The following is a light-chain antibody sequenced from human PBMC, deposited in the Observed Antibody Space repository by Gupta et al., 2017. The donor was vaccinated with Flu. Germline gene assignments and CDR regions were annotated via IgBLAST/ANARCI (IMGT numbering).Light chain of an antibody. CDR2: GAS. CDR1: QSISSN. J-gene: IGKJ1*01. CDR3: QQYDSWPPTSRT. Sequence: EIVMTQSPASLSVSPGERATLSCWASQSISSNLAWYRQKPGQAPRLLMYGASTRATGIPARFSGSGSGTEFTLTISSLQSEDFAVYYCQQYDSWPPTSRTFGQGTKVEIK. V-gene: IGKV3D-15*01.